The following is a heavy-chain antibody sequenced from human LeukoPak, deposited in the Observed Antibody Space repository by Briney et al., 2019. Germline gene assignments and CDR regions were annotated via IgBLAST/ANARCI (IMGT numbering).Heavy chain of an antibody. Sequence: PSETLSLTCAVYGGSFSGYYWSWIRQPPGKGLEWIGEINHSGSTNYNPSLKSRVTISVDTSKNQFSLKLSSVTAADTAVYYCARVGLSGTLDYWGQGTLVTVSS. CDR2: INHSGST. J-gene: IGHJ4*02. CDR3: ARVGLSGTLDY. D-gene: IGHD1-26*01. V-gene: IGHV4-34*01. CDR1: GGSFSGYY.